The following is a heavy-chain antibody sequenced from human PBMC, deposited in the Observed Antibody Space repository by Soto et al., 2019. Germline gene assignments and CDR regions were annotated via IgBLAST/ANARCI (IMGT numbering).Heavy chain of an antibody. Sequence: GGSLILSCATSGFSFTNYAMSWVRQSPGKGLEWVSAISGSGGSTYYADSVRGRFTIPRDNSENTLYLQLNSLRADDPAVYYCTKEQQGYSHGHYWGQGTPVTVSS. CDR3: TKEQQGYSHGHY. V-gene: IGHV3-23*01. D-gene: IGHD5-18*01. J-gene: IGHJ4*02. CDR1: GFSFTNYA. CDR2: ISGSGGST.